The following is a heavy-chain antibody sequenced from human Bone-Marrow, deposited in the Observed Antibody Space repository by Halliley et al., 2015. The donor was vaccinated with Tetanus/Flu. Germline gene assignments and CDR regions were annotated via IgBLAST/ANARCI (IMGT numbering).Heavy chain of an antibody. J-gene: IGHJ3*02. CDR2: SRNKVNTFTT. D-gene: IGHD1-26*01. Sequence: GRSRNKVNTFTTAYAASVKGRFTISRDDSKNSLYLQMNSLKTEDTAVYYCASMVGATGYAFDIWGQGTMVTVSS. CDR3: ASMVGATGYAFDI. V-gene: IGHV3-72*01.